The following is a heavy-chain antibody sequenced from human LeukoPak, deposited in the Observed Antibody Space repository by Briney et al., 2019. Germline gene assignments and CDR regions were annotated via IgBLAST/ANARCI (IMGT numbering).Heavy chain of an antibody. V-gene: IGHV4-31*03. J-gene: IGHJ4*02. Sequence: SEALSLTCTVSGGSISSGGYYWSWIRQHPGKGLEWIGYIHYSGSTYYNPSLKSRVTISVDTSKNQFSLKLSSVTAADTAVYYCARAQFGGSYLFDYWGQGTLVTVSS. CDR3: ARAQFGGSYLFDY. CDR1: GGSISSGGYY. CDR2: IHYSGST. D-gene: IGHD1-26*01.